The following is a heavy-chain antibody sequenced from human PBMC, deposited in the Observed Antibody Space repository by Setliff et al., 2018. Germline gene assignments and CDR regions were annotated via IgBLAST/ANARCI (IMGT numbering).Heavy chain of an antibody. CDR2: IGVYSGNM. D-gene: IGHD2-8*01. Sequence: GASVKVSCKASGYTFTESIVSWVRQAPGQGLEWLGWIGVYSGNMHTAQRFQGRVTMTTDTSTSMAYLELRGLRSDDTAVYYCLRLVRYCSRTSCQRTSGDEVWGQGTLVTVSS. CDR1: GYTFTESI. J-gene: IGHJ4*02. V-gene: IGHV1-18*01. CDR3: LRLVRYCSRTSCQRTSGDEV.